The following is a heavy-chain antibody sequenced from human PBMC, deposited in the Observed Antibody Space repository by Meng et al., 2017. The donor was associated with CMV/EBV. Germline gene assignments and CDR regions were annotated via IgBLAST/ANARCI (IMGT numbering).Heavy chain of an antibody. CDR1: GYRFRDHY. J-gene: IGHJ4*02. D-gene: IGHD1-1*01. CDR3: VRDHNWGPDY. V-gene: IGHV1-2*02. CDR2: IYPNSGGT. Sequence: QVHLVHPSTDVKRPGAKGKCSFHTSGYRFRDHYVHWVRHAPGQGLEWMGWIYPNSGGTHYAQKFQDRVTMTRDTSISTVYMELSRLTSDDTAVYYCVRDHNWGPDYWGQGTLVTVFS.